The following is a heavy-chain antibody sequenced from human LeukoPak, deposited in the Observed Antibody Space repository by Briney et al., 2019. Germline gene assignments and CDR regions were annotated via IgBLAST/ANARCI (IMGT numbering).Heavy chain of an antibody. D-gene: IGHD5-12*01. J-gene: IGHJ4*02. V-gene: IGHV1-8*02. CDR2: MNPNSGNT. CDR3: AKRYSGYDYTVFDY. Sequence: ASVKVSCKASGYTFTSYDINWVRQATGQGLEWMGWMNPNSGNTGYAQKFQGRVTMTRNTSISTAYMELSSLRSEDTAVYYCAKRYSGYDYTVFDYWGQGTLVTVSS. CDR1: GYTFTSYD.